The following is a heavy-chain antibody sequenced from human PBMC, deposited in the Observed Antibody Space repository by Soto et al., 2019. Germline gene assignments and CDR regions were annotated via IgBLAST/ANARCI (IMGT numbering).Heavy chain of an antibody. V-gene: IGHV3-13*01. J-gene: IGHJ4*02. D-gene: IGHD6-19*01. Sequence: GGSLRLSCAASGFTFSSYDMHWVRQATGKGLEWVSAIGTAGDTYYPGSVKGRFTISRENAKNSLYLQMNSLRAGDTAMYYCARDRDSSGWYDYWGQGTLVTVSS. CDR1: GFTFSSYD. CDR2: IGTAGDT. CDR3: ARDRDSSGWYDY.